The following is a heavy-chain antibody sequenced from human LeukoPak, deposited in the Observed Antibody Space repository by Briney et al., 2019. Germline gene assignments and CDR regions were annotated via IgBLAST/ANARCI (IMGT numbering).Heavy chain of an antibody. D-gene: IGHD4-17*01. J-gene: IGHJ4*02. CDR2: ISAYNGNT. V-gene: IGHV1-18*01. CDR1: GYTFTSYG. CDR3: ARDRATVTTGDVQGDY. Sequence: GASVKVSCKASGYTFTSYGISWVRQAPGQGLEWMGWISAYNGNTNYAQKLQGRVTMTTDTSTSTAYIELRSLRSDDTAVYYCARDRATVTTGDVQGDYWGQGTLVTVSS.